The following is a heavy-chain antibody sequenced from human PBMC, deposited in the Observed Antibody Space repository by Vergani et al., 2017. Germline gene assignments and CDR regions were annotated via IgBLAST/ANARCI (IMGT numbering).Heavy chain of an antibody. V-gene: IGHV1-69*01. Sequence: QVQLVQSGAEVKKPGSSVKVSCKASGGTFSSYAISWVRQAPGQGLEWMGGVIPIFGTANYAQKFQGRVTITAAESTSTAYMELSSLRSEDTAVYYCAREGRLRSIVYYCYMDVWGKGTTVTVSS. CDR1: GGTFSSYA. CDR2: VIPIFGTA. J-gene: IGHJ6*03. D-gene: IGHD4-17*01. CDR3: AREGRLRSIVYYCYMDV.